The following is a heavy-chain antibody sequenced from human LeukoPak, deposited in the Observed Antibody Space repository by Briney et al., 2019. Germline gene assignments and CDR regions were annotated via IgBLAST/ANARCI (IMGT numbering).Heavy chain of an antibody. Sequence: SETLSLTCTVSGGSISSSSYYWSWIRQPPGKGLEWIGEINHSGSTNYNPSLKSRVTISVDTSKNQFSLKLSSVTAADTAVYYCARGNSQFDPWGQGTLVTVSS. CDR2: INHSGST. CDR3: ARGNSQFDP. CDR1: GGSISSSSYY. V-gene: IGHV4-39*07. J-gene: IGHJ5*02.